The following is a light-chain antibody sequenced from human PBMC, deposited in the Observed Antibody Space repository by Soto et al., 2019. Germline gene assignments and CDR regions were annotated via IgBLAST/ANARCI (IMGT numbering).Light chain of an antibody. CDR3: QQYNSYSLYT. V-gene: IGKV1-5*01. CDR2: DAS. CDR1: QSISTW. Sequence: DIQMTQSPSTLSASVGDRVTITCRASQSISTWLAWYQQKPGEAPKLLIYDASSLESGVPSRFSGSGSGTEFTLTISSLQPDDFATYYCQQYNSYSLYTFGQGTKLEIK. J-gene: IGKJ2*01.